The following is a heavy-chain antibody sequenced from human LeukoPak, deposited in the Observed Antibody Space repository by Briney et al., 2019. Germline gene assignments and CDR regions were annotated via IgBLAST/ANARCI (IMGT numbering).Heavy chain of an antibody. V-gene: IGHV3-23*01. CDR1: GFTFSSYA. D-gene: IGHD6-19*01. CDR2: ISGSGGST. CDR3: AKGWGGWYDLRRRAFDI. J-gene: IGHJ3*02. Sequence: GGSLRLSCAASGFTFSSYAMSWVRQAPGKGLEWVSAISGSGGSTYYADSVKGRFTISRDNSKNTLYLQMNSLRAEDTAVYYCAKGWGGWYDLRRRAFDIWGQGTMVTVSS.